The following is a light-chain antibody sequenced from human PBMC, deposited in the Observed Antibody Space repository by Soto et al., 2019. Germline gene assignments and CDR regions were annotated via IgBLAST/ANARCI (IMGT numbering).Light chain of an antibody. J-gene: IGLJ1*01. V-gene: IGLV1-44*01. CDR3: EAWDDSLNGYV. Sequence: QSVLTQPPSASGTPGQGVTVSCSGSSSNIGTNPVDWYQQLPGTAPKLLIFGNDQRPSGVPDRFSGSKSGTSASLAISGLQSEDESDYYCEAWDDSLNGYVFGSGTKVNV. CDR2: GND. CDR1: SSNIGTNP.